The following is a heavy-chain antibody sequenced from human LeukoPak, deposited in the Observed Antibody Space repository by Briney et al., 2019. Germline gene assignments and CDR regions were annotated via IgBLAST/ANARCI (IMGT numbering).Heavy chain of an antibody. Sequence: PSETLSLSCTVSGGSVRNNYWSWIRQPVGKGLEWIGRIYYSGRTNYSPSLNSRVTMSVDTSKNQFSLKLRSVTAADTAVYYCARDRRDYGDYSYFDYWGQGTLVTVSS. V-gene: IGHV4-4*07. CDR2: IYYSGRT. CDR3: ARDRRDYGDYSYFDY. J-gene: IGHJ4*02. CDR1: GGSVRNNY. D-gene: IGHD4-17*01.